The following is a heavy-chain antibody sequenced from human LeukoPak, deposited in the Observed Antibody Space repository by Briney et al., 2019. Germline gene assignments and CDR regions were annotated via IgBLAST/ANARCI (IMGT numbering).Heavy chain of an antibody. Sequence: PGGSLGLSCVVSGFIFSSYWMSWVRQAPGKGPEWVAHIKQDGSEKDYVDSVKGRFTISRDNGKNSLYLQMNSLRAEDTAVYYCGRGSRISDYWGQGTQVTVSS. CDR1: GFIFSSYW. D-gene: IGHD2-15*01. CDR2: IKQDGSEK. V-gene: IGHV3-7*01. J-gene: IGHJ4*02. CDR3: GRGSRISDY.